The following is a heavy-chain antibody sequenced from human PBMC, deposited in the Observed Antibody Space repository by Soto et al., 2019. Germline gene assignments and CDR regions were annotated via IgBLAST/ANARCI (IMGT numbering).Heavy chain of an antibody. D-gene: IGHD3-16*01. J-gene: IGHJ6*03. V-gene: IGHV3-23*01. CDR1: GFTVSSYA. CDR2: ISGSGST. Sequence: EVQLLESGGGLVQPGGSLRLSCAASGFTVSSYAMSWVRQAPGKGLEWVSVISGSGSTYSADSVKGRFTISRDSSKITVYLQMNSLRAEDTAAYYCAKALRFTFTTGYYMDVWGRGTTVTVSS. CDR3: AKALRFTFTTGYYMDV.